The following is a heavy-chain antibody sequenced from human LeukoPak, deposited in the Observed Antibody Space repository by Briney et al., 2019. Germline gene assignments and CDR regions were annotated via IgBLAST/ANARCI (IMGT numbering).Heavy chain of an antibody. D-gene: IGHD3-16*01. CDR3: ARGILDDYVWGSYRYIDY. CDR2: INPNSGGT. J-gene: IGHJ4*02. Sequence: ASVKVSCRASGYTFTGYYMHWVRQAPGQGLEWMGWINPNSGGTNYAQKFQGRVTMTRDTSISTAYMELSRLRSDDTAVYYCARGILDDYVWGSYRYIDYWGQGTLVTVSS. V-gene: IGHV1-2*02. CDR1: GYTFTGYY.